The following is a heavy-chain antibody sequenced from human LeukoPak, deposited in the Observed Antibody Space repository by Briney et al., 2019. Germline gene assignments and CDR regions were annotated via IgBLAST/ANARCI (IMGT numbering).Heavy chain of an antibody. CDR3: ANLPGYSSSWYPFDY. J-gene: IGHJ4*02. V-gene: IGHV3-23*01. CDR2: ISGSGGST. CDR1: GFTFSSYA. Sequence: GGSLRLSFAACGFTFSSYAMSWVRQAPGKGLEWVTAISGSGGSTYYADSVKGRFTISRDNSKNTLYLQMNSLRAEDTAVYYCANLPGYSSSWYPFDYWGQGTLVTVSS. D-gene: IGHD6-13*01.